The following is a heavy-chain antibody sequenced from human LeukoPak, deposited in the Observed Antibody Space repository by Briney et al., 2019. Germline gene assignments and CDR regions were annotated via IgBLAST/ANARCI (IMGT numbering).Heavy chain of an antibody. V-gene: IGHV1-2*02. CDR3: ARDLYYDSSGYYRLSFDY. CDR2: INPNSGGT. CDR1: GYTFTGYY. Sequence: ASVKVSCKASGYTFTGYYMHWVRQAPGQGLEWMGWINPNSGGTNYAQKFQGRVTMTRDTSISTAYMELSRLRSDDTAVYYCARDLYYDSSGYYRLSFDYWGQGTLVTVSS. D-gene: IGHD3-22*01. J-gene: IGHJ4*02.